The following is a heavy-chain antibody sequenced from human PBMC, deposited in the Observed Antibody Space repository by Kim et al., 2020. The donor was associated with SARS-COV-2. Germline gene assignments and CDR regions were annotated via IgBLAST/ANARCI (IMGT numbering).Heavy chain of an antibody. J-gene: IGHJ6*03. V-gene: IGHV4-30-4*01. CDR1: GDSVSSDDYY. CDR3: ASIQLLAPSMDV. CDR2: IYYRGET. Sequence: SQTLSLTCSVSGDSVSSDDYYWTWVRQPPGKGLEWIGCIYYRGETYQNPALESRIFMAADTSKNELSLKLSSVTAADTAVYFCASIQLLAPSMDVWGEGT.